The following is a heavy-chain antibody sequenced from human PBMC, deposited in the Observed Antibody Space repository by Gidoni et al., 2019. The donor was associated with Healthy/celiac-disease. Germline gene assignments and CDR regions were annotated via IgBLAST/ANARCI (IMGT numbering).Heavy chain of an antibody. D-gene: IGHD2-2*01. V-gene: IGHV3-33*01. CDR2: IWYDGSNK. Sequence: QVQLVESGGGVVQPGRSLRLSCAASGFTFSSYGMHGVRQAPGKGLEWVAVIWYDGSNKYYADSVKGRFTISRDNSKNTLYLQMNSLRAEDTAVYYCARDIVVVPAAMAGWFDPWGQGTLVTVSS. CDR3: ARDIVVVPAAMAGWFDP. CDR1: GFTFSSYG. J-gene: IGHJ5*02.